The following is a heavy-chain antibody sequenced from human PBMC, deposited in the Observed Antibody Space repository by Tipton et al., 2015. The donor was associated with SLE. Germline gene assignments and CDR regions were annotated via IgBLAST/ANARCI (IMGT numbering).Heavy chain of an antibody. J-gene: IGHJ6*03. V-gene: IGHV3-23*01. CDR3: ARGSGAYMDV. D-gene: IGHD3-16*01. Sequence: SLRLSCAASGFTFSSYAMSWVRQAPGKGLEWVSAISGSGGSTYYADSVKGRFTISRDNAKNSLYLQMNSLRAEDTAVYYCARGSGAYMDVWGKGTTVTVSS. CDR2: ISGSGGST. CDR1: GFTFSSYA.